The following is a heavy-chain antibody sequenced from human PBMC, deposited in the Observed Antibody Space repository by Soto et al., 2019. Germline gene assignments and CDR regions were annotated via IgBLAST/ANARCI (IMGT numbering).Heavy chain of an antibody. Sequence: QVQLQESGPGLVKPSETLSLTCTVSGGSVSSGSYYWSWIRQPPGKGLEWIGYIYYSGSTNYNPSFKSRVTISVDTSKNQFSLKLSSVTAADTAVYYCARIAVAGTCYFDYWGQGTLVTVSS. CDR2: IYYSGST. V-gene: IGHV4-61*01. J-gene: IGHJ4*02. CDR3: ARIAVAGTCYFDY. D-gene: IGHD6-19*01. CDR1: GGSVSSGSYY.